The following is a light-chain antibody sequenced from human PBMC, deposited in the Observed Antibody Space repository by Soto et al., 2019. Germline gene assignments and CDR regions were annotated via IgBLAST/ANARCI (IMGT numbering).Light chain of an antibody. CDR3: QQFDNWPPVWP. CDR2: GAS. J-gene: IGKJ1*01. V-gene: IGKV3-15*01. CDR1: QSISTN. Sequence: EIGMTQSPATLSVAPGERATLSCRASQSISTNLAWYQQKPSQPPRILFYGASTRATGVPSRFSGSGSGTEFTLTINSLQSEDFAVYYCQQFDNWPPVWPFGQGTKVDIK.